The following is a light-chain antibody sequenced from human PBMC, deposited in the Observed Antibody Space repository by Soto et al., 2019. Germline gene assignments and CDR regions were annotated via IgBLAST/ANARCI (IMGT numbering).Light chain of an antibody. CDR1: QILVHSDGNTY. V-gene: IGKV2-30*02. CDR2: RVP. Sequence: DIVMTQSPLSLPVTLGQPASISCRSSQILVHSDGNTYLNWFQQRPGQSPRRLIYRVPNRDSGVPDRFSGSGSATDFTLKISRVEAEDVGVYYCMQGTYRRTFGQGTKVDI. J-gene: IGKJ1*01. CDR3: MQGTYRRT.